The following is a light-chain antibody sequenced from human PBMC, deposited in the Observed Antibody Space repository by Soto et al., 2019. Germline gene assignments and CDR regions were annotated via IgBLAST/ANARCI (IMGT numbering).Light chain of an antibody. J-gene: IGLJ1*01. V-gene: IGLV2-8*01. CDR3: SSYAGINNLGV. Sequence: QSVLTQPPSASGSARQSVTNSCTGTSSEVGGYKYVSWYQQHPGKAPKLMIFEVNKRPSGVPDRFSGSKSGNTASLTVSGLQAEDEADYYCSSYAGINNLGVFGTGTKLTVL. CDR2: EVN. CDR1: SSEVGGYKY.